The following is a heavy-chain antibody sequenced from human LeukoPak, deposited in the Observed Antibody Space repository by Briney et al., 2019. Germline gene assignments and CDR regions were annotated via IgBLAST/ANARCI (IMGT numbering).Heavy chain of an antibody. J-gene: IGHJ4*02. CDR1: GFTFSSNY. V-gene: IGHV3-66*02. D-gene: IGHD5-24*01. CDR2: IYSGGST. CDR3: ARDGEMATIKRLDY. Sequence: GGSLRLSCAACGFTFSSNYMSWVRQAPGKGLEWVSVIYSGGSTYYSDSVKGRFTISRDNSKNTLYLQMNSLRAEDTAVYYCARDGEMATIKRLDYWGQGTLVTVSS.